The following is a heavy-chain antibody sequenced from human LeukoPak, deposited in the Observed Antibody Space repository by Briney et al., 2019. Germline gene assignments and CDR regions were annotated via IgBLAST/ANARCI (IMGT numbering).Heavy chain of an antibody. CDR1: EFSVGSNY. CDR3: AKESSLLRGPTVIYYFDF. J-gene: IGHJ4*02. V-gene: IGHV3-53*01. D-gene: IGHD3-10*01. Sequence: GGSLRLSCAASEFSVGSNYMTWVRQAPGKGLEWVSLIYSGGSTYYADSVKGRFTISRDNSKNTLYLQMNSLRAEDTAIYYCAKESSLLRGPTVIYYFDFWGQGTLVTVSS. CDR2: IYSGGST.